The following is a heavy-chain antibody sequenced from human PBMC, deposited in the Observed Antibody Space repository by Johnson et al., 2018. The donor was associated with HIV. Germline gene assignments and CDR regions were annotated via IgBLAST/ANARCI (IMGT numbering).Heavy chain of an antibody. Sequence: QVQLVESGGGVVQPGGSLTLSCAATGFTFIDYGMHWVRQAPGKGLEWVAVISYDESNKYYADSVKGRFTISRDNSKNTLYLQMSSLGAEDTAVYYCAKDIVYGVYGSQGAFHIWGRGTMVKVSS. D-gene: IGHD4-17*01. V-gene: IGHV3-30*18. CDR2: ISYDESNK. J-gene: IGHJ3*02. CDR1: GFTFIDYG. CDR3: AKDIVYGVYGSQGAFHI.